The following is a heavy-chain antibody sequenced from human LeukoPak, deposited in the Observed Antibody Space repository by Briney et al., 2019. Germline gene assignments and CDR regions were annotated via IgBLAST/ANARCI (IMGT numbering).Heavy chain of an antibody. CDR3: AREVAAVGKEDPGPPT. Sequence: GGSLRLSCAVSGFTFRSYGMHWVRQAPGKGLEWVAVIWYDGSNKYYADSVKGRFIISRDNSKNTLYLQMNSLRAEDTAVYYCAREVAAVGKEDPGPPTWGQGTLVIVSS. D-gene: IGHD6-13*01. CDR1: GFTFRSYG. V-gene: IGHV3-33*01. CDR2: IWYDGSNK. J-gene: IGHJ5*02.